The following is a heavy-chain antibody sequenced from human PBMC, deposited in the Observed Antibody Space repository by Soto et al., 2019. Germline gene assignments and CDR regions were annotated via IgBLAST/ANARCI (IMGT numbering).Heavy chain of an antibody. CDR1: GFPFRSYG. CDR2: IWNDGSHA. Sequence: GGSLRLSCEVSGFPFRSYGIRWVRQATGKGLEWLGLIWNDGSHAYYADSVKGRFTISRDNSKNTVFLQVSNLRAEDTAVYFCARDQTDSGGYSDSWGQGTLVTVSS. J-gene: IGHJ4*02. V-gene: IGHV3-33*01. CDR3: ARDQTDSGGYSDS. D-gene: IGHD2-15*01.